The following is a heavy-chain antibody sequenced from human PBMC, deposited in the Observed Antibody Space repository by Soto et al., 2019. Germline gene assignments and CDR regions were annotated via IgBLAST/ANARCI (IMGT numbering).Heavy chain of an antibody. J-gene: IGHJ5*02. CDR3: ARLMAGNNWFDP. Sequence: SETLSLTCAVLGGSISSGGYYWSWIRQHPGKGLEWIGYIYYSGITYYNPSVKSRVTISVDTSKNQFSLKLRSVTAADTAVYYCARLMAGNNWFDPWGQGTLVTVSS. CDR1: GGSISSGGYY. CDR2: IYYSGIT. V-gene: IGHV4-31*11. D-gene: IGHD6-19*01.